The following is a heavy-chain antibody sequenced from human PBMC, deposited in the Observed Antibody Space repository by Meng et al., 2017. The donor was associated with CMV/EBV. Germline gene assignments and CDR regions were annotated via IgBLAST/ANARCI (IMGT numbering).Heavy chain of an antibody. CDR2: INPNSGGT. CDR3: AGTCTSCNNWFDP. Sequence: ASVKVSCKVSGYPFTEYYMHWVRQVPGQGLEYMGWINPNSGGTDSAQKFQGRVTMTRDTSISTAYMELSRLTSDDTAVYYCAGTCTSCNNWFDPWGQGTLVTVSS. V-gene: IGHV1-2*02. J-gene: IGHJ5*02. D-gene: IGHD2-2*01. CDR1: GYPFTEYY.